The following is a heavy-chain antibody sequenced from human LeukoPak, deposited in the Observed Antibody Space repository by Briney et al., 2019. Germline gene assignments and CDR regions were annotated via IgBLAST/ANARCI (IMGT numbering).Heavy chain of an antibody. CDR3: ARESQVLYYFDS. Sequence: PSETLSLTCSVSGGSISSFYWSCIRQPAGKGLEWIGRIYTTGSTDYNPSLKSRVTMSVDPSKNQFSLKLSSVTAADTAVYYCARESQVLYYFDSWGQGTLVTVSS. CDR2: IYTTGST. J-gene: IGHJ4*02. CDR1: GGSISSFY. V-gene: IGHV4-4*07.